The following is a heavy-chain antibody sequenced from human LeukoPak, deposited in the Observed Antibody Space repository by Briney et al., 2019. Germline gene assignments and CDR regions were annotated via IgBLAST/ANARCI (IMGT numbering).Heavy chain of an antibody. CDR2: IYYSGST. J-gene: IGHJ5*02. V-gene: IGHV4-59*01. D-gene: IGHD4-17*01. Sequence: SETLSLTCTVPGGSISSYYWSWIRQPPGKGLEWIGYIYYSGSTNYNPSLKSRVTISVDTSKNQFSLKLSSVTAADTAVYYCAREGDYEEWRDWFDPWGQGTLVTVSS. CDR1: GGSISSYY. CDR3: AREGDYEEWRDWFDP.